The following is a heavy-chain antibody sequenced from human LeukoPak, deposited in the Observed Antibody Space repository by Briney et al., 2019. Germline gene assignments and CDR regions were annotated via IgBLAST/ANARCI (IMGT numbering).Heavy chain of an antibody. CDR1: GDSISSGSYY. CDR3: ARVTRPYDYVWGSYREDAFDI. D-gene: IGHD3-16*02. CDR2: IYSSGRT. V-gene: IGHV4-61*02. J-gene: IGHJ3*02. Sequence: PSETLSLTCTVSGDSISSGSYYWSWIRQPAGEGLEWIGRIYSSGRTHYNPSLKSRVTISVDTSKNQFSLKLSSVTAADTAVYYCARVTRPYDYVWGSYREDAFDIWGQGTMVTVSS.